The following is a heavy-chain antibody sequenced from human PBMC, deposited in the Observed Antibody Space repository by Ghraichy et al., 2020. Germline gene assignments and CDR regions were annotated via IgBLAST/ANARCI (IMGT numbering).Heavy chain of an antibody. D-gene: IGHD5-12*01. CDR2: INSDGSST. J-gene: IGHJ4*02. Sequence: GGSLRLSCAASGFTFSSYWMHWVRQAPGKGLVWVSRINSDGSSTSYADSMKGRFTISRDNAKNTLYLQMNSLRAEDTAVYYCARGKVVTRAFDYWGQGTLVTVSS. V-gene: IGHV3-74*01. CDR3: ARGKVVTRAFDY. CDR1: GFTFSSYW.